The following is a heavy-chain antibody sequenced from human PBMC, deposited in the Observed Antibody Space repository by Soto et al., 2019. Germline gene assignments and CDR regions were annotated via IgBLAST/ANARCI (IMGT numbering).Heavy chain of an antibody. J-gene: IGHJ6*02. CDR1: GGSFSGYY. CDR2: INHSGST. D-gene: IGHD3-10*01. V-gene: IGHV4-34*01. CDR3: ARVRLGFGELFYGMDV. Sequence: SETLSLTCAVYGGSFSGYYWSWIRQPPGKGLEWIGEINHSGSTNYNPSLKSRVTISVDTSKNQFSLKLSSVTAADTAVYYCARVRLGFGELFYGMDVRGQGTTVTVSS.